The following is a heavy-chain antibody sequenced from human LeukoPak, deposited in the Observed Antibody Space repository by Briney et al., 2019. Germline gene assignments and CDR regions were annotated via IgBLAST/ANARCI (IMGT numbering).Heavy chain of an antibody. J-gene: IGHJ3*02. D-gene: IGHD2-8*01. CDR2: IYHSGST. Sequence: SGTLSLTCGVSGGSISSSYWWSWVRQPPGKGLEWIGEIYHSGSTNYNPSLKSRVTISMDKSKNQFSLNLSSVTAADTAVYYCARGGYCTNGVCYRDAFDIWGQGTMVTVSS. V-gene: IGHV4-4*02. CDR1: GGSISSSYW. CDR3: ARGGYCTNGVCYRDAFDI.